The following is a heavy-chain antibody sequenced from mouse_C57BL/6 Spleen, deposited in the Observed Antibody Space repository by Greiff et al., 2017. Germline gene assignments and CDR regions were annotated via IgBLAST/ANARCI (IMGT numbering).Heavy chain of an antibody. CDR3: ARSEGTTVVRAMDY. CDR1: GYTFTSYW. V-gene: IGHV1-69*01. Sequence: VQLQQPGAELVMPGASVKLSCKASGYTFTSYWMHWVKQRPGQGLEWIGEIDPSDSYTNYNQKFKGKSTLTVDKSSSTAYMQLSSLTSEDSAVYYCARSEGTTVVRAMDYWGQGTSVTVSS. J-gene: IGHJ4*01. CDR2: IDPSDSYT. D-gene: IGHD1-1*01.